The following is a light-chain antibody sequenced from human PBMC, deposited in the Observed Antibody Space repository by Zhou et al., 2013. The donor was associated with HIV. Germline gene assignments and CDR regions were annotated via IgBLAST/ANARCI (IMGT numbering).Light chain of an antibody. CDR3: QQRSDWPIT. Sequence: EVLMTQSPVTLSVSPGGRATLSCRASQSVDTYLAWYQQRPGQPPRLLIYGASSRATGIPDRFSGSGSGTDFTLTISSLEPEDFAVYYCQQRSDWPITFGQGTRLEIK. CDR1: QSVDTY. CDR2: GAS. J-gene: IGKJ5*01. V-gene: IGKV3-11*01.